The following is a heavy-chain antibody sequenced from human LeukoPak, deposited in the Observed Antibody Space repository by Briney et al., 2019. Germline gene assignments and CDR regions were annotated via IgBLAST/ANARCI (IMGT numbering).Heavy chain of an antibody. J-gene: IGHJ4*02. Sequence: ASVKVSCKASGYTFTSYGISWVRQAPGQGLEWMGWISAYNGNTNYAQKLQGRVTMTTDTSTSTAYMELRSLRSDDTAVYYCARDSYGDRSSPIPSDYWGQGTLVTVSS. CDR2: ISAYNGNT. CDR1: GYTFTSYG. CDR3: ARDSYGDRSSPIPSDY. D-gene: IGHD4-17*01. V-gene: IGHV1-18*01.